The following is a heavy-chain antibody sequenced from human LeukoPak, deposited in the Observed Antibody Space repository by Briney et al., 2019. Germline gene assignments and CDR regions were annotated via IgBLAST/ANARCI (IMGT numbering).Heavy chain of an antibody. D-gene: IGHD3-22*01. J-gene: IGHJ6*02. CDR1: GFTFSSYA. Sequence: PGGSLRLSCAASGFTFSSYAMHWVRQAPGKGLEWVGVISYDGSNKYYADSVKGRFTISRDNSKNTLYLQMNSLRAEDTAVYYCARTTIVVVLYGMDVWGQGTTVTVSS. CDR3: ARTTIVVVLYGMDV. CDR2: ISYDGSNK. V-gene: IGHV3-30-3*01.